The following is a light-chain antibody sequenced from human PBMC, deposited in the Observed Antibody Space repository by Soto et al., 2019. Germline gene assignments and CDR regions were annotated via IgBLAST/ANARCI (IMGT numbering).Light chain of an antibody. CDR3: QPRSNWLYN. CDR1: QSVSSY. CDR2: DAS. Sequence: EIVWTQSPATLSLSPGERATLSCRASQSVSSYLAWYQQKPGQAPRLLIHDASNRTTGIPARFSVSGSGTAFTLTISSLESVDFAVYYFQPRSNWLYNFGQGTKLEIK. V-gene: IGKV3-11*01. J-gene: IGKJ2*01.